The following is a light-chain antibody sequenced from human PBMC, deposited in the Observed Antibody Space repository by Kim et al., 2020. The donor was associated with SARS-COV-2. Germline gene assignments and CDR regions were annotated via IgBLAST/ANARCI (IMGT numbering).Light chain of an antibody. Sequence: GQRVNISCSGSSSNSESNTVNWYQQHTGTAPKLLSYSNNQRPSGVPDRFSGSKSRTSASLAISGLQSEDEADYYCAAWDDSLNGWVFGGGTKLTVL. V-gene: IGLV1-44*01. CDR2: SNN. CDR1: SSNSESNT. J-gene: IGLJ3*02. CDR3: AAWDDSLNGWV.